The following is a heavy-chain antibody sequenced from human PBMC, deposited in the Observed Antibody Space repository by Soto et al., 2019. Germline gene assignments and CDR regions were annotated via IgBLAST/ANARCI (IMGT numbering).Heavy chain of an antibody. J-gene: IGHJ6*02. CDR1: GSTFSSYA. Sequence: GGSLRLSCAASGSTFSSYAMHWVRQAPGKGLEWVAVISYDGSNKYYADSVKGRFTISRDNSKNTLYLQMNSLRAEDTAVHYCARDQENSFEVVFRPSLTYYGMDVWGQGTTVTVSS. V-gene: IGHV3-30-3*01. CDR3: ARDQENSFEVVFRPSLTYYGMDV. D-gene: IGHD6-6*01. CDR2: ISYDGSNK.